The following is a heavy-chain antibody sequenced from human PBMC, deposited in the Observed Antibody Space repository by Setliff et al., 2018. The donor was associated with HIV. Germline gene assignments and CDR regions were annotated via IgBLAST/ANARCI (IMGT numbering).Heavy chain of an antibody. CDR3: TRDYRTSKWFDP. CDR2: IDGNGDIR. J-gene: IGHJ5*02. CDR1: GFTFDDYG. V-gene: IGHV3-20*04. D-gene: IGHD3-16*02. Sequence: GESLRLSCAASGFTFDDYGMNWVRQVPGKGLEWVSGIDGNGDIRGYADSVRGRFTISRDTAKTSLYLEMNSLRVEDTALYYCTRDYRTSKWFDPWGHGTLVTVSS.